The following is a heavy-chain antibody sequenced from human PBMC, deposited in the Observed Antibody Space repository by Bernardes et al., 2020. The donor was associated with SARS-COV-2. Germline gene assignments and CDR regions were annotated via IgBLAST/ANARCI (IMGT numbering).Heavy chain of an antibody. D-gene: IGHD2-2*03. J-gene: IGHJ4*02. CDR3: ARGGLCTGTSCADGYISGWYYFDF. Sequence: SETLSLTCTVSNGSVICSDNYWTWIRQPPGYGLEWIGYISYSGSTNHNPSLRGRVEISLDASNNQFSLDLTSVTAADSAVYYCARGGLCTGTSCADGYISGWYYFDFWSPGILVTVSS. CDR1: NGSVICSDNY. CDR2: ISYSGST. V-gene: IGHV4-61*08.